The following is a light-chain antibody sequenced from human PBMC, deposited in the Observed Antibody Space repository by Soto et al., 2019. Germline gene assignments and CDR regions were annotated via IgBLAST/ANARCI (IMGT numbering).Light chain of an antibody. J-gene: IGKJ4*01. CDR3: QQYDNWPLT. CDR1: QSVSSK. V-gene: IGKV3-15*01. Sequence: EIVMTQSPATLSESPGERATLSCRASQSVSSKLAWYQQKPGQAPRLLIYGASTRATDISARFSGSGSGTEFTLTISGLQSEDFAVYYCQQYDNWPLTFGGGTKVDIK. CDR2: GAS.